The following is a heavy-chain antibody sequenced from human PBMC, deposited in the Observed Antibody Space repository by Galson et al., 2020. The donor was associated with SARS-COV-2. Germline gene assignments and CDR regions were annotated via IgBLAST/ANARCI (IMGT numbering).Heavy chain of an antibody. CDR2: INPSGGST. CDR1: GYTFTSYY. Sequence: ASVKVSCTASGYTFTSYYMHWVRQAPGQGLEWMGIINPSGGSTSYAQTFQGRVTMTRDTSTSTVYMELSSLRSEDTAVYYCARDPTVTTHLGDYLYYYYGMDVWGQGTTVTVSS. V-gene: IGHV1-46*01. CDR3: ARDPTVTTHLGDYLYYYYGMDV. D-gene: IGHD4-4*01. J-gene: IGHJ6*02.